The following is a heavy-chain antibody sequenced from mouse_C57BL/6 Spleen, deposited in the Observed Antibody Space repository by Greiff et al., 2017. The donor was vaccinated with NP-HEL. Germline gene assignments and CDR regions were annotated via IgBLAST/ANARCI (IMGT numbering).Heavy chain of an antibody. Sequence: EVQVVESGGGLVKPGGSLKLSCAASGFTFSSYPMSWVRQTPEKRLEWVATISGGGGNTYYPDSVKGRFTISRDNAKNTLYLQMSSLRSEDTALYYCAREDSNFYWYVDVWGTGTTVTVSS. CDR1: GFTFSSYP. J-gene: IGHJ1*03. CDR3: AREDSNFYWYVDV. V-gene: IGHV5-9*01. CDR2: ISGGGGNT. D-gene: IGHD2-5*01.